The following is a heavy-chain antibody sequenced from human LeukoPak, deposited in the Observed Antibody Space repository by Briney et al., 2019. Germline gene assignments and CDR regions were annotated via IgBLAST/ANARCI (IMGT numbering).Heavy chain of an antibody. V-gene: IGHV3-30*03. CDR1: RFTFSSYG. J-gene: IGHJ4*02. CDR2: ISYDGSNK. D-gene: IGHD5-12*01. CDR3: ARLIVATIRVNFDY. Sequence: GGSLRLSCAASRFTFSSYGMHWVRQAPGKGLEWVAVISYDGSNKYYADSVKGRFTISRDNSKNTLYLQMNSLRAEDTAVYYCARLIVATIRVNFDYWGQGTLVTVSS.